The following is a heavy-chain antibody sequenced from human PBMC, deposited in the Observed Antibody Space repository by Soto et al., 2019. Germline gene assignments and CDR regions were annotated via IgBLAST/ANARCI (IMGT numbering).Heavy chain of an antibody. Sequence: VASVKVSCKASGGTFSSYAISWVRQAPGQGLEWMGGIIPIFGTANYAQKFQGRVTITADESTSTAYMELSSLRSEDTAVYYCARAHKGGLWELQYYFDYWGQGTLVTVSS. J-gene: IGHJ4*02. CDR2: IIPIFGTA. D-gene: IGHD1-26*01. V-gene: IGHV1-69*13. CDR1: GGTFSSYA. CDR3: ARAHKGGLWELQYYFDY.